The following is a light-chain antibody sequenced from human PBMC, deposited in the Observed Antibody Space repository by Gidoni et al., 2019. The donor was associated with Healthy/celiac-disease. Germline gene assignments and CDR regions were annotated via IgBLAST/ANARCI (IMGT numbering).Light chain of an antibody. V-gene: IGLV2-14*03. CDR2: DFS. CDR3: SSYTSSSTLVV. Sequence: QSALTQPASVSGSPGQSITISCTGTSSDVGGYNYVSWYQQHPGKAPKLMIYDFSKRPSGVSKRFSGSESGNTASLTISGLQAEDEADYYCSSYTSSSTLVVFGGGTKLTVL. CDR1: SSDVGGYNY. J-gene: IGLJ2*01.